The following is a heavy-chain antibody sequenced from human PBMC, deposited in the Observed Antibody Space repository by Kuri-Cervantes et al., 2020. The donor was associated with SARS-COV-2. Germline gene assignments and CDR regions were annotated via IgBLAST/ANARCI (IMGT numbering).Heavy chain of an antibody. Sequence: GESLKISCAASGLTFSSYAMHWVRQAPGKGLEYVSAISSNGGSTYYANSVKGRFTISRDNSKNTLYLHMNSLRAEDTAVYHCARHPKTIPQYHFDYWGQGTLVTVSS. CDR3: ARHPKTIPQYHFDY. D-gene: IGHD2/OR15-2a*01. CDR2: ISSNGGST. J-gene: IGHJ4*02. CDR1: GLTFSSYA. V-gene: IGHV3-64*01.